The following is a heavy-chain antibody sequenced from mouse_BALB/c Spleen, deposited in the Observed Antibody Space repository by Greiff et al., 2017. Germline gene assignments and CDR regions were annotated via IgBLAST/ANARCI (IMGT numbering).Heavy chain of an antibody. D-gene: IGHD1-1*01. Sequence: ESGPGLVKPSQSLSLTCSVTGYSITSGYYWNWIRQFPGNKLEWMGYISYDGSNNYNPSLKNRISITRDTSKNQFFLKLNSVTTEDTATYYCARLTTGYYYAMDYWGQGTSVTVSS. CDR1: GYSITSGYY. CDR2: ISYDGSN. V-gene: IGHV3-6*02. CDR3: ARLTTGYYYAMDY. J-gene: IGHJ4*01.